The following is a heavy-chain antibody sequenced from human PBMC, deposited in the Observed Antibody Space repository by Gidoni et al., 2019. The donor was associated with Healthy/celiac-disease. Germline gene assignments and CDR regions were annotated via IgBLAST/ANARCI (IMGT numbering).Heavy chain of an antibody. CDR3: ARDSTVSSWSRGFDY. J-gene: IGHJ4*02. CDR2: INPNSVGT. CDR1: GYTFTGYY. Sequence: QVQLVQTGAEVKKPGASVKVSCTASGYTFTGYYLHWVRQAPGQGLEWMGRINPNSVGTNYAQKFQGRVTMTRDTSISTAYMELSRLRSDDTAVYYCARDSTVSSWSRGFDYWGQGTLVTVSS. D-gene: IGHD6-13*01. V-gene: IGHV1-2*06.